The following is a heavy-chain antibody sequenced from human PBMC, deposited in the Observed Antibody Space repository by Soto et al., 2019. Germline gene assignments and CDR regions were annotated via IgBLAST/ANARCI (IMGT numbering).Heavy chain of an antibody. D-gene: IGHD4-17*01. Sequence: PGGSLRLSCTASGFTFGSYAINLVRQAPGKGLEWVGLTRRKAYSGTTEYAASLIGRFIISRDDSKGNAYLQMNSLKTEDTAVYFCTRCPPGVEMTTYYLDYWGQGTMVTVSS. J-gene: IGHJ4*02. CDR3: TRCPPGVEMTTYYLDY. CDR2: TRRKAYSGTT. CDR1: GFTFGSYA. V-gene: IGHV3-49*04.